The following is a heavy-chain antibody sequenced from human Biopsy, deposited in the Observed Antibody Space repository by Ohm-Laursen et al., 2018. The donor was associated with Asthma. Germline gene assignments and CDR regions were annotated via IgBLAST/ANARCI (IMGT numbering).Heavy chain of an antibody. Sequence: SQTLSLTCTVSGVSISSAYWSWIRQPPGKGLERIGHIYYSGSTNYQPSLKSRVTISVDTSKNQFSLKLRSVTAADAAVYYCARGISRVTGLFDHFDSWGQGTLVTVSS. D-gene: IGHD2-21*02. J-gene: IGHJ4*02. CDR1: GVSISSAY. CDR2: IYYSGST. CDR3: ARGISRVTGLFDHFDS. V-gene: IGHV4-59*01.